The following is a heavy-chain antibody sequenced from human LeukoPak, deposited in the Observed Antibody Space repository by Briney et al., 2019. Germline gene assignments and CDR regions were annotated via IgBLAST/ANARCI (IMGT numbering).Heavy chain of an antibody. CDR2: IYYSGST. V-gene: IGHV4-39*07. CDR3: ARDSASRTYCSGGSCYYY. Sequence: PSETLSLTCTVSGDSISSSGDYWGWIRQPPGKGLEWIGNIYYSGSTYYNPSLKSRVTISVDTSKNQFSLKLSSVTAADTAVYYCARDSASRTYCSGGSCYYYWGQGTLVTVSS. J-gene: IGHJ4*02. D-gene: IGHD2-15*01. CDR1: GDSISSSGDY.